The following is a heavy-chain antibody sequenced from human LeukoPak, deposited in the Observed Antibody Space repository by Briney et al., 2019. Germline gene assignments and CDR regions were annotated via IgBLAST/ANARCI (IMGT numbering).Heavy chain of an antibody. CDR1: GASISSYY. CDR2: VSYSGST. CDR3: ARTYYDILTGSTLNYFDY. D-gene: IGHD3-9*01. J-gene: IGHJ4*02. Sequence: SETLSLTCTVSGASISSYYWSWIRQPPGKGLESIGYVSYSGSTNYNPSLKSRVTISVDTSKSQFSLKLSSVTAADTAVYYCARTYYDILTGSTLNYFDYWGQGTLVTVSS. V-gene: IGHV4-59*12.